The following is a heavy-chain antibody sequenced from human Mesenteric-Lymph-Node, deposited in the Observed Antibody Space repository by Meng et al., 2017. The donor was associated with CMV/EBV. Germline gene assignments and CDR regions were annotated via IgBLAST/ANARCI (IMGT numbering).Heavy chain of an antibody. J-gene: IGHJ4*02. CDR2: IRYDGSNK. V-gene: IGHV3-30*02. CDR3: AKDRYGERGDFDY. Sequence: LSLTCAASGFTFSSYGMHWVRQAPGKGLEWVAFIRYDGSNKYYADSVKGRFTISRDNSKNTLYLQMNSLRAEDTAVYYCAKDRYGERGDFDYWGQGTLVTVSS. CDR1: GFTFSSYG. D-gene: IGHD4-17*01.